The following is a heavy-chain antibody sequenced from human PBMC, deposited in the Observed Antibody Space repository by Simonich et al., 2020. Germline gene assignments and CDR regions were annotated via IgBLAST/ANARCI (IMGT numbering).Heavy chain of an antibody. CDR1: GFAFSSYW. D-gene: IGHD3-10*01. Sequence: EVQLVESGGGLVQPGGALRLSCAASGFAFSSYWMSWVRQAQGKGLEWVANIKQDGSKKYDVYSVKGRFTISRANSKNSLYLQMNSLRAEDTAVYYCARDREVYGSGSYYNYWGQGTLVTVSS. J-gene: IGHJ4*02. CDR3: ARDREVYGSGSYYNY. CDR2: IKQDGSKK. V-gene: IGHV3-7*01.